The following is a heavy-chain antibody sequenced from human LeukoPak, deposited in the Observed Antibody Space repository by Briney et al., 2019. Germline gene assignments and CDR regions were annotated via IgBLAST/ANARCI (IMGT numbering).Heavy chain of an antibody. CDR2: IYYSGST. V-gene: IGHV4-39*07. CDR1: GGSISSSSYY. CDR3: ARGAGGGGIWHYYYYMDV. Sequence: PSETLSLTCTVSGGSISSSSYYWGWIRQPPGKGLEWIGSIYYSGSTYYNPSLKSRVTISVDTSKNQFSLKLSSVTAADTAVYYCARGAGGGGIWHYYYYMDVWGKGTTVTVSS. D-gene: IGHD2-15*01. J-gene: IGHJ6*03.